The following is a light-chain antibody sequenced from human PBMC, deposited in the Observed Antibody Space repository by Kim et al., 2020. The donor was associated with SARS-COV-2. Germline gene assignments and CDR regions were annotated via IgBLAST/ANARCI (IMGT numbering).Light chain of an antibody. J-gene: IGLJ2*01. CDR3: SSYAGTQNMV. Sequence: SDTISCTGTGGEVGCYSVVASYQHRPGKAPKGMIYKINKRPSGVPDRYSDSKSGDTASLTVSGLQAEGEADYYCSSYAGTQNMVFGGGTQLTVL. CDR1: GGEVGCYSV. CDR2: KIN. V-gene: IGLV2-8*01.